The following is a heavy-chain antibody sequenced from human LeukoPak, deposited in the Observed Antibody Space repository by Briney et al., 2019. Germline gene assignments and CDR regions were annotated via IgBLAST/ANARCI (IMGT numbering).Heavy chain of an antibody. CDR1: GYSISSGYY. CDR3: ARGFSGSFYYYYYTDV. J-gene: IGHJ6*03. Sequence: SETLSLTCTVSGYSISSGYYWGWIRQPPGKGLEWIGVINHSGSTDYNPSLKSRVTISVDTSKNQFSLKLSSVTAADTAVYYCARGFSGSFYYYYYTDVWGKGTTVTVSS. D-gene: IGHD1-26*01. V-gene: IGHV4-38-2*02. CDR2: INHSGST.